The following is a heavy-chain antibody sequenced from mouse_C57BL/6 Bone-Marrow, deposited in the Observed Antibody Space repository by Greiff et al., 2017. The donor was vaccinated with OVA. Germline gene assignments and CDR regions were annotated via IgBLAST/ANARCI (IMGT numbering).Heavy chain of an antibody. CDR3: ARSLYYYGSSRAWFAY. V-gene: IGHV1-54*01. Sequence: VQLQESGAELVRPGTSVKVSCKASGYAFTNYLIEWVKQRPGQGLEWIGVINPGRGGTNYNEKFKGKATLTADKSSSTAYMQLSSLTSEDSAVYFCARSLYYYGSSRAWFAYWGQGTLVTVSA. J-gene: IGHJ3*01. CDR1: GYAFTNYL. D-gene: IGHD1-1*01. CDR2: INPGRGGT.